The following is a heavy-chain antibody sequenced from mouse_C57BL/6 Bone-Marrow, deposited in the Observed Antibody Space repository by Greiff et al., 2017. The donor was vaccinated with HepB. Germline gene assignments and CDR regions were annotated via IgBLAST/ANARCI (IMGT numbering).Heavy chain of an antibody. CDR1: GFTFSDAW. Sequence: EVKLVESGGGLVQPGGSMKLSCAASGFTFSDAWMDWVSQSPEKGLEWVAEIRNKANNHATYYAESVKGRFTISRDDSKSSVYLQMNSLRADDTGIYYCASSDGRFAYWGQGTLVTVSA. CDR3: ASSDGRFAY. CDR2: IRNKANNHAT. V-gene: IGHV6-6*01. D-gene: IGHD2-3*01. J-gene: IGHJ3*01.